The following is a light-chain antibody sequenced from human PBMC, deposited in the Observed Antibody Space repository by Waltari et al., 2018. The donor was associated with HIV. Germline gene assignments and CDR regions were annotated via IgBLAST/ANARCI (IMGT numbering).Light chain of an antibody. CDR1: SPNIGSNT. CDR2: SNN. J-gene: IGLJ3*02. CDR3: AAWDDSLNGRWV. Sequence: QSVLTQPPSASGTPGQRVTISCSGSSPNIGSNTVNWYQQLPGTAPKLLIYSNNQRPSGVPDRFSGSKSGTSASLAISGLQSEDEADYYCAAWDDSLNGRWVFGGGTKLTVL. V-gene: IGLV1-44*01.